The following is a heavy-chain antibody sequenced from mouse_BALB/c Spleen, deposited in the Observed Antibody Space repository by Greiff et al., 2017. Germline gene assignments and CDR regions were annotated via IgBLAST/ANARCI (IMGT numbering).Heavy chain of an antibody. CDR1: GYTFTSYW. Sequence: QVQLQQPGAELVKPGAPVKLSCKASGYTFTSYWMNWVKQRPGRGLEWIGRIDPSDSETHYNQKFKDKATLTVDKSSSTAYIQLSSLTSEDSAVYYCAILRFDYWGQGTTLTVSS. D-gene: IGHD2-12*01. CDR2: IDPSDSET. CDR3: AILRFDY. J-gene: IGHJ2*01. V-gene: IGHV1-74*01.